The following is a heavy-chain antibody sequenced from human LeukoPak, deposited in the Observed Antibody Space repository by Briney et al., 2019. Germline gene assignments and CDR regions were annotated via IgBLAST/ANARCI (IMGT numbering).Heavy chain of an antibody. D-gene: IGHD2-2*01. V-gene: IGHV3-49*04. J-gene: IGHJ4*02. CDR3: TRAPHPRCSSSGCYLDS. Sequence: PGGSLRLSCSTSGFTFGVYAMSWVRQAPGTGLEWVGFIQAKAYGGATKYAASVNGRFSIWRDDSQSIANLQMNDLKTEDTAVYYCTRAPHPRCSSSGCYLDSWGQGTLVTVSS. CDR2: IQAKAYGGAT. CDR1: GFTFGVYA.